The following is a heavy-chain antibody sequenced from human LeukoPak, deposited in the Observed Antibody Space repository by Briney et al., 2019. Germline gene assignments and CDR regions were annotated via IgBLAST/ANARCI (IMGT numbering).Heavy chain of an antibody. CDR3: ARELLNCSGGSCYKAYDY. CDR2: IYYSGST. CDR1: GGSISSSSYY. D-gene: IGHD2-15*01. V-gene: IGHV4-39*07. Sequence: PSETLSLTCTVSGGSISSSSYYWGWIRQPPGKGLEWIGSIYYSGSTYYNPSLKSRVTISVDTSKNQFSLKLSSVTAADTAVYYCARELLNCSGGSCYKAYDYWGQGTLVTVSS. J-gene: IGHJ4*02.